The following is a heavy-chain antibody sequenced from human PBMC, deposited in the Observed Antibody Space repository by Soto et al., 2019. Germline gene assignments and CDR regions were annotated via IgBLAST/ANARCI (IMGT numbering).Heavy chain of an antibody. J-gene: IGHJ6*02. CDR2: IYPIDSDT. D-gene: IGHD4-17*01. CDR3: ARRSAVTTFYFYGMDV. V-gene: IGHV5-51*01. CDR1: GDSFNSNW. Sequence: GESLKISCKVSGDSFNSNWIAWVRQRPGRGLEWMGIIYPIDSDTRYSPSFQGQVTISVDRSVNSAFLQWRSLKASDTATYYCARRSAVTTFYFYGMDVWGQGTAVTVSS.